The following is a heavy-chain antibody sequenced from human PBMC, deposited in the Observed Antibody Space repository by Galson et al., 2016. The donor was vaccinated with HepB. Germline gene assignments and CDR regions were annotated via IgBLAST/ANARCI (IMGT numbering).Heavy chain of an antibody. V-gene: IGHV1-24*01. CDR2: VDPADGET. CDR1: GYTVTELP. J-gene: IGHJ4*02. D-gene: IGHD2-2*01. Sequence: SVKVSCKVSGYTVTELPIHWVRQAPGKGLEWMGGVDPADGETIYPQKFQGRVTMTEDTSTDTAYMEMSSLRSEDTAVYYCVTGYCSSITCCALQNWGQGTLVTVSS. CDR3: VTGYCSSITCCALQN.